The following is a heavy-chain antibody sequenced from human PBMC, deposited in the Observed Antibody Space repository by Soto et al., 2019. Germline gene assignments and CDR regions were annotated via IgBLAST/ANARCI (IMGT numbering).Heavy chain of an antibody. J-gene: IGHJ4*02. Sequence: SQTLSLTCAISGDSVSTNTAAWNWIRQSPSRGLEWLGRTYYRSKWYNDYAVSVQSRITINPDTSKNQFSLQLHSVPPEDTAVYYCARESLILTNYFAYWGQGTLVTVSS. V-gene: IGHV6-1*01. D-gene: IGHD7-27*01. CDR1: GDSVSTNTAA. CDR3: ARESLILTNYFAY. CDR2: TYYRSKWYN.